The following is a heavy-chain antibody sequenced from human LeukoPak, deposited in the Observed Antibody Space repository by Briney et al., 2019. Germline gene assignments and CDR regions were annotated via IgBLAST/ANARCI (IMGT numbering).Heavy chain of an antibody. CDR3: ARARGTTFHDY. J-gene: IGHJ4*02. CDR1: AFSVSTNY. V-gene: IGHV3-66*01. Sequence: GGSLRLSCAASAFSVSTNYMTWVRQPPGKGLEWVSVIYTGGDTYYADSVKGRFTISRDNSKNTLYLQMNSLRAEDTAVYYCARARGTTFHDYWGQGTLVTVSS. D-gene: IGHD1-7*01. CDR2: IYTGGDT.